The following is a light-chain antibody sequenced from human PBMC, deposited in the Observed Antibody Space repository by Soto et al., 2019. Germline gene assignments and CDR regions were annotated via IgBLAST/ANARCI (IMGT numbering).Light chain of an antibody. J-gene: IGKJ3*01. CDR3: QQYGSSPFT. Sequence: DIVWTQSADTIPLSSGAISTPSCRASQSLGRYLAWYQQKPGQAPRLLIDGASSRATGIPDRVSGSGSGADCTLTISRLEPEDVAAYYCQQYGSSPFTFGPGTKVEIK. CDR1: QSLGRY. V-gene: IGKV3-20*01. CDR2: GAS.